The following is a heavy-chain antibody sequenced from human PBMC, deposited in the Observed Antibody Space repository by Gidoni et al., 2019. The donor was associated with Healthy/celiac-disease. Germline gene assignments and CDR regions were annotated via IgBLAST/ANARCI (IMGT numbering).Heavy chain of an antibody. Sequence: EVQLVESGGGLVKPGGSLRLSCAASGFPFSSYSMNWVRQAPGKGLEWVSSISSSSSYIYYADSVKGRVTISRDNAKNSLYLQMNSLRAEDTAVYYCAGPENRLGGAFDIWGQGTMVTVSS. CDR2: ISSSSSYI. D-gene: IGHD1-26*01. V-gene: IGHV3-21*01. CDR1: GFPFSSYS. J-gene: IGHJ3*02. CDR3: AGPENRLGGAFDI.